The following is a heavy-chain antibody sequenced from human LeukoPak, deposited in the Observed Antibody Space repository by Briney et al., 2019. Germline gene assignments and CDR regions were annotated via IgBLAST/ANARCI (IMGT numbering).Heavy chain of an antibody. Sequence: PGGSLRLSCAASGFTFSSYGMSWVRQAPGKGLQWVSRINSDGSSTSYADSVKGRFTISRDNAKNTLYLQMNSLRAEDTAVYYCARGVTTMVRGVIHNWFDPWGQGTLVTVSS. CDR3: ARGVTTMVRGVIHNWFDP. CDR1: GFTFSSYG. D-gene: IGHD3-10*01. J-gene: IGHJ5*02. V-gene: IGHV3-74*01. CDR2: INSDGSST.